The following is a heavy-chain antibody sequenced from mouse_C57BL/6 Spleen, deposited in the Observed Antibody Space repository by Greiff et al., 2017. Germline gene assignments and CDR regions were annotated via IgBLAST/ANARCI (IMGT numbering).Heavy chain of an antibody. Sequence: DVKLQESGAELVKPGASVKLSCTASGFNIKDYYMHWVKQRTEQGLEWIGRIDPEDGETKYAPKFQGKATITADTSSNTAYLQLSSLTSEDTAVYYCARGTTVVDFFYAMDYWGQGTSVTVSS. V-gene: IGHV14-2*01. D-gene: IGHD1-1*01. CDR2: IDPEDGET. CDR3: ARGTTVVDFFYAMDY. J-gene: IGHJ4*01. CDR1: GFNIKDYY.